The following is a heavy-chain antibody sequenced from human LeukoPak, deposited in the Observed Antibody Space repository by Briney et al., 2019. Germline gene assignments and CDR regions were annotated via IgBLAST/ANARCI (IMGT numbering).Heavy chain of an antibody. V-gene: IGHV3-20*04. D-gene: IGHD3-10*01. CDR3: AREGSGSPHYGMDV. CDR2: INWNGGTT. J-gene: IGHJ6*02. Sequence: GGSLRLSCAASGFTFDDYGMSWVRQAPGKGLEWVSGINWNGGTTGYADSVKGRSAISRDSAKNSLYLQMNSLRAEDTALYYCAREGSGSPHYGMDVWGQGTTVTVSS. CDR1: GFTFDDYG.